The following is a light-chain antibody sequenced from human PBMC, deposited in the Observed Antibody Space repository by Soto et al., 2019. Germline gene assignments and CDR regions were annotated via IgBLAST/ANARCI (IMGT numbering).Light chain of an antibody. J-gene: IGLJ1*01. CDR2: DVS. CDR3: SSYTSSSPLYV. V-gene: IGLV2-14*01. CDR1: SSDIGGYNY. Sequence: QSVLTQPASVSGSPGQSITISCTGTSSDIGGYNYVSWYQQHPGKAPKLMIYDVSNRPSGVSNRFSGSKSGNTASLTIFGFLAEDEADYYCSSYTSSSPLYVFGTGPKVTVL.